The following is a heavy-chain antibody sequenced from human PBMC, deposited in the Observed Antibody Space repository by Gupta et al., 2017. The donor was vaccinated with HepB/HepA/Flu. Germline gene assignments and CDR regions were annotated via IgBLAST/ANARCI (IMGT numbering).Heavy chain of an antibody. Sequence: QVTLKESGPVLVKPTETLTLTCTVSGFSLSNARLGVSWIRQPPGKALEWLAHIFSNDEKSYSTSLKSRLTISKDTSKSQVVLTMTNMDPVDTATYYCARITLWLALDLYYYYGMDVWGQGTTVTVSS. V-gene: IGHV2-26*01. CDR2: IFSNDEK. CDR3: ARITLWLALDLYYYYGMDV. CDR1: GFSLSNARLG. J-gene: IGHJ6*02. D-gene: IGHD6-19*01.